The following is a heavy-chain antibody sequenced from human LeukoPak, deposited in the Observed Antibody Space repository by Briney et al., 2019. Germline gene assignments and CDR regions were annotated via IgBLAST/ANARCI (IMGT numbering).Heavy chain of an antibody. CDR1: GGTFSSYA. CDR3: ARHARQLVLIFDY. J-gene: IGHJ4*02. CDR2: IIPIFGTA. Sequence: GSSVKVPCKASGGTFSSYAISWVRQAPGQGLEWMGGIIPIFGTANYAQKFQGRVTITTDESTSTAYMELSSLRSEDTAVYYCARHARQLVLIFDYWGQGTLVTVSS. V-gene: IGHV1-69*05. D-gene: IGHD6-13*01.